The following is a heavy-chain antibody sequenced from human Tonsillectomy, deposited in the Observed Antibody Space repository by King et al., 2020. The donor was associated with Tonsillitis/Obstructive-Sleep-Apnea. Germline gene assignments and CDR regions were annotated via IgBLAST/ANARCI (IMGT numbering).Heavy chain of an antibody. V-gene: IGHV1-46*01. Sequence: QLVQSGAEVKKPGASVKVSCKASRYTFTTYYMNWVRQAPGQGLEWMGIFNPRGDSTSYAQKFQGRVTMTRDTSTSTLYMALSSLRSEDTAVYYCARESSGYGNDAFDIWGQGTMVTVSS. J-gene: IGHJ3*02. CDR2: FNPRGDST. D-gene: IGHD3-22*01. CDR1: RYTFTTYY. CDR3: ARESSGYGNDAFDI.